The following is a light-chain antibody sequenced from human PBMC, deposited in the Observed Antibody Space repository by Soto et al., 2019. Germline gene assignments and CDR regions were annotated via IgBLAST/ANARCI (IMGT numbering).Light chain of an antibody. CDR3: QQYDSLPLT. CDR2: DAS. Sequence: IQMTQSPSTLSESVGDRVTIACRASQTISSWLAWYQQKPGKGPKLLIYDASSLESGAPSRFSGSGSGTEFTLTISSLQPDDFATYYCQQYDSLPLTFGGGTKVEIK. CDR1: QTISSW. V-gene: IGKV1-5*01. J-gene: IGKJ4*01.